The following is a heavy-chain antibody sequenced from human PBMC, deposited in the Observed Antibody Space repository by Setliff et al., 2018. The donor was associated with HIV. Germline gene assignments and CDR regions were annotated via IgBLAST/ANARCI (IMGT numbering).Heavy chain of an antibody. V-gene: IGHV1-3*01. CDR1: GYSFSNYA. J-gene: IGHJ4*02. Sequence: VASVKVSCKASGYSFSNYAIHWVRQAPGQGLGWMGWINGGNAITKFSQKFQGRVTFTRDTSASTAYMELSSPRSEDTAVYYCARAGYLLHYFDSWGQGTLVTVSS. D-gene: IGHD1-26*01. CDR3: ARAGYLLHYFDS. CDR2: INGGNAIT.